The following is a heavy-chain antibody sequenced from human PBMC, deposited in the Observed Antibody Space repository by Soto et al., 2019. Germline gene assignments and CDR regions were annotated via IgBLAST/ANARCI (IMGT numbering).Heavy chain of an antibody. J-gene: IGHJ4*02. CDR1: GYAFTSYY. CDR3: ARGLRGGSEFDF. CDR2: INPSAAGT. V-gene: IGHV1-46*01. D-gene: IGHD3-16*01. Sequence: QVQLVQSGAEVKRPGASVKISCKTFGYAFTSYYMHWVRQAPGQGLEWMGIINPSAAGTNYAQKFQGRGAKARETSTSTVYMEIGSLGSEDKAVYFWARGLRGGSEFDFLGQGTLVTVSS.